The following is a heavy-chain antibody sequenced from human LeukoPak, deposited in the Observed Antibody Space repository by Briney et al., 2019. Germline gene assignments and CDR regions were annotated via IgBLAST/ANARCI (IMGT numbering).Heavy chain of an antibody. D-gene: IGHD1-26*01. CDR1: GFIFNSYA. J-gene: IGHJ4*02. Sequence: GGSLRLSCAASGFIFNSYAMHWARQAPGKGLEWVAFIRSDGSNEYYGDSVKGRFSISRDNSKNTLYLQMNSLRPEDTAVYYCAKDPGWDDEEKDFDYWGQGTLVTVSS. CDR3: AKDPGWDDEEKDFDY. V-gene: IGHV3-30*02. CDR2: IRSDGSNE.